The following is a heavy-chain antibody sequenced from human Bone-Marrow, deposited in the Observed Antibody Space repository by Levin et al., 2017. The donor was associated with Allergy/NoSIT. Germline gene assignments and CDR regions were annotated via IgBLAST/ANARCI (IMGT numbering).Heavy chain of an antibody. V-gene: IGHV3-23*01. J-gene: IGHJ5*02. Sequence: TGGSLRLSCAASRFRFNDYAMSWVRQAPGKGLEWVSAISGSGGPTYYADSVKGRFTLSRDNSKNTLYLQMNSLSAEDTAVYFCAKDRGKGAASRPTSWGQGTLVTVSS. D-gene: IGHD6-13*01. CDR1: RFRFNDYA. CDR3: AKDRGKGAASRPTS. CDR2: ISGSGGPT.